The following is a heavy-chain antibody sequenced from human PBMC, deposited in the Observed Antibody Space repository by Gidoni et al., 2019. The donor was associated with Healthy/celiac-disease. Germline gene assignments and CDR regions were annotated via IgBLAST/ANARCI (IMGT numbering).Heavy chain of an antibody. Sequence: ASGFTFGNAWMSWVRQAPGKGLEWVGRIKSKTDGGTTDYAAPVKGRFTISRDDSKNTLYLQMNSLKTEDTAVYYCTTAGDGYSYYYYGMDVWGQGTTVTVSS. J-gene: IGHJ6*02. CDR1: GFTFGNAW. CDR2: IKSKTDGGTT. CDR3: TTAGDGYSYYYYGMDV. V-gene: IGHV3-15*01. D-gene: IGHD4-4*01.